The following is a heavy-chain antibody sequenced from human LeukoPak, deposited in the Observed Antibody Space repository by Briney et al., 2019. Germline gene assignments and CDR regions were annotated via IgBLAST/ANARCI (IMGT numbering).Heavy chain of an antibody. CDR3: AKGFEIDY. D-gene: IGHD3-10*01. CDR2: ISYDGSNK. V-gene: IGHV3-30*18. Sequence: GGSLRLSCAASGFTFSSYGMHWVRQAPGKGLEWVAVISYDGSNKYYADSVKGRFTISRDNSKNTLYLQMNSLRAEDTAVYYCAKGFEIDYWGQGTLVIVTS. CDR1: GFTFSSYG. J-gene: IGHJ4*02.